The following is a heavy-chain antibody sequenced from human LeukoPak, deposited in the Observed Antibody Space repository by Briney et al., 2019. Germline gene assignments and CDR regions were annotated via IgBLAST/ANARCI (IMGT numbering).Heavy chain of an antibody. D-gene: IGHD6-19*01. CDR1: GDSVSSNSAA. Sequence: SQTLSLTCATSGDSVSSNSAAWNWIRQSPSRGLEWLGRTYYRSKWYNDYAVSVKSRITINPDTSKNQFSLQLNSVTPEDTAVYYCARAEAVAGSVWFDPWGQGTLVTVSS. J-gene: IGHJ5*02. CDR3: ARAEAVAGSVWFDP. CDR2: TYYRSKWYN. V-gene: IGHV6-1*01.